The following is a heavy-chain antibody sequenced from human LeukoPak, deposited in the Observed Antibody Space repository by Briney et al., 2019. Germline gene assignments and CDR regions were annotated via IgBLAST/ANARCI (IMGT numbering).Heavy chain of an antibody. J-gene: IGHJ4*02. CDR2: ISSSGDST. CDR1: GFTFSAYA. Sequence: PGGSLRLSCAASGFTFSAYAMNWVRQAPGKGLEWVSAISSSGDSTYYADSAKGRFTISRDNSKITLYLQMNSLRAEDTAVYYCARESSGWYYFDYWGQGTLVTVSS. CDR3: ARESSGWYYFDY. D-gene: IGHD6-19*01. V-gene: IGHV3-23*01.